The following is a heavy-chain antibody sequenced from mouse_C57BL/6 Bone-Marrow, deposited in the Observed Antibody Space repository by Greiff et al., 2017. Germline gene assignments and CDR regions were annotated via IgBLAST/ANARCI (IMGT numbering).Heavy chain of an antibody. CDR3: ARCGDDDGAWFAY. J-gene: IGHJ3*01. V-gene: IGHV5-4*01. Sequence: EVQGVESGGGLVKPGGSLKLSCAASGFTFSSYAMSWVRQTPEKRLEWVATISDGGSYTYYPDNVKGRFTISRDNAKNNLYLQMSHLRSEDTAMYYCARCGDDDGAWFAYWGRGTLVTVSA. CDR2: ISDGGSYT. D-gene: IGHD2-4*01. CDR1: GFTFSSYA.